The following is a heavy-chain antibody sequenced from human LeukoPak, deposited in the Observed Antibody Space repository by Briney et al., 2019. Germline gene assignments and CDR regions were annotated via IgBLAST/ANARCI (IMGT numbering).Heavy chain of an antibody. Sequence: PGGSLRLSCAASGFTFSSYAMSWVRQAPGKGLEWVSAISGSGGSTYYADSVKGRFTISRDNSKNTLYLQMNSLRAEDTAVYYCAKDAGITMIDRNWFDPWGQGTLVTVSS. CDR1: GFTFSSYA. CDR3: AKDAGITMIDRNWFDP. D-gene: IGHD3-22*01. J-gene: IGHJ5*02. V-gene: IGHV3-23*01. CDR2: ISGSGGST.